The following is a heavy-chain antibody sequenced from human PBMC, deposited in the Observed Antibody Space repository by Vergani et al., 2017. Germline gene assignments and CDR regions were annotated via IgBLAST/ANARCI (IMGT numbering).Heavy chain of an antibody. J-gene: IGHJ3*02. D-gene: IGHD3-10*01. Sequence: QLVESGGGWVQPGGSLRLSCAASGFTVSSNYMSWVRQAPGKGLEWVSVIYSGGSTYYADSVKGRFTISRDNSKNTLYLQMNSLRAEDTAVYYCARPERGAFDIWGQGTMVTVSS. V-gene: IGHV3-53*01. CDR3: ARPERGAFDI. CDR1: GFTVSSNY. CDR2: IYSGGST.